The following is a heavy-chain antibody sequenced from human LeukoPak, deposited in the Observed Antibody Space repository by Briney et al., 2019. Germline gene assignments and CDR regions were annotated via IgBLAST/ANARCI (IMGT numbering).Heavy chain of an antibody. Sequence: GGSLRLSCAASGFTFSTSWMHWVRQAPGKGLVWVSRINSGGSGTTYADSVKGRFTISRDNSKNTLYLQMNSLRAEDTAVYYCARGGGYYGSGSYLPYYYMDVWGKGTTVTISS. CDR3: ARGGGYYGSGSYLPYYYMDV. CDR2: INSGGSGT. CDR1: GFTFSTSW. D-gene: IGHD3-10*01. V-gene: IGHV3-74*01. J-gene: IGHJ6*03.